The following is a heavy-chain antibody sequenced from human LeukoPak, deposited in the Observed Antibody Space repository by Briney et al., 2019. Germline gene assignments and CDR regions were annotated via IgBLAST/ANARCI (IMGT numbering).Heavy chain of an antibody. J-gene: IGHJ6*03. CDR2: IYDSESA. D-gene: IGHD3-3*01. CDR3: ARVLQNYYHMDV. Sequence: SETLSLTCTVSGVSINSHYWSRIRQPPGKGLEWIGFIYDSESANYKSSLKSRVTMTVDTSKNQFSLKLNSVTAADTAVYYCARVLQNYYHMDVWGKGTTVTVSS. CDR1: GVSINSHY. V-gene: IGHV4-59*11.